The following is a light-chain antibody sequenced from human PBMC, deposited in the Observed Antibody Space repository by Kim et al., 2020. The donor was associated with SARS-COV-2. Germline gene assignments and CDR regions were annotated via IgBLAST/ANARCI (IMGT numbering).Light chain of an antibody. V-gene: IGKV3-20*01. J-gene: IGKJ2*01. CDR1: QSVCNNF. Sequence: LSPGERAPLSCRAIQSVCNNFLAWYQQSPGQAPRPLIYGASSRATGIPDRFTGSEYGTDFTLTISRLETEDFAVYYCHQYCSSPRTFGQGTKLEIK. CDR2: GAS. CDR3: HQYCSSPRT.